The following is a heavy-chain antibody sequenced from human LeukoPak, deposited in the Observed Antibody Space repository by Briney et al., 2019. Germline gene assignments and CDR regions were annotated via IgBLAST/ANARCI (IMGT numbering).Heavy chain of an antibody. D-gene: IGHD1-26*01. CDR2: ITGSGGTT. Sequence: GGSLRLSCAASGFTFSLYAMSWVRQAPGEGLEGGSGITGSGGTTYYADSVKGRFTLSRDNSKNTLYLQMNSLGAEDTAVYYCAKHNSGNFISFASCRQGALVPVSS. CDR1: GFTFSLYA. V-gene: IGHV3-23*01. J-gene: IGHJ4*02. CDR3: AKHNSGNFISFAS.